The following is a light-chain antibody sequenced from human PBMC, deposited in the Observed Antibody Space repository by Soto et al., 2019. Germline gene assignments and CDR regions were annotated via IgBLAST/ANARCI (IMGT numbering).Light chain of an antibody. CDR3: QQRSDWPWT. CDR1: QSIGKY. J-gene: IGKJ1*01. V-gene: IGKV3-11*01. Sequence: EIVLTQFPVTLSLSPGERVTLSCRASQSIGKYLAWYKQRPGQAPRLLFYDTSNRATGIPPRFSGSGSGTDFTLTISSLEPEDFAVYYCQQRSDWPWTFGQGTKVEVK. CDR2: DTS.